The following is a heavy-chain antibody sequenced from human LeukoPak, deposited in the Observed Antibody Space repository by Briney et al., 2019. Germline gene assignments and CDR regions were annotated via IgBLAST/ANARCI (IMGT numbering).Heavy chain of an antibody. CDR2: IYTSGGT. D-gene: IGHD3-10*01. V-gene: IGHV4-4*07. CDR1: GGSISSYY. CDR3: ARDRSEVMVRGVIILGPPHNWFDP. Sequence: PSETLSLTCTVSGGSISSYYWSWIRQPAGKGLEWIGRIYTSGGTNYNPSLKSRVTMSVDTSKNQFSLKLSSVTAADTAVYYCARDRSEVMVRGVIILGPPHNWFDPWGQGTLVTVSS. J-gene: IGHJ5*02.